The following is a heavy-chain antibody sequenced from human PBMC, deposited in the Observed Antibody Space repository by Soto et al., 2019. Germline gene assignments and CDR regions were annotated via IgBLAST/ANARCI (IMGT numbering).Heavy chain of an antibody. CDR1: GFTFSSFH. Sequence: GGSLRLSCAASGFTFSSFHMNWVRQAPGRGLEWVAYITSSSGTKYYSDSVKGRFTISRDNSKNSLYLQMNSLRAEDTAVYYCARDRLAYDSSGYAPPYGMDVWGQWTTVTVSS. D-gene: IGHD3-22*01. V-gene: IGHV3-48*01. J-gene: IGHJ6*02. CDR3: ARDRLAYDSSGYAPPYGMDV. CDR2: ITSSSGTK.